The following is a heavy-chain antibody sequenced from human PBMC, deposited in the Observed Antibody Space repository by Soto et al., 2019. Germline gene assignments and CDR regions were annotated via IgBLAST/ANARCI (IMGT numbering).Heavy chain of an antibody. V-gene: IGHV3-15*07. CDR1: WFTFTTPW. CDR2: IKSKTDGGTT. J-gene: IGHJ4*02. Sequence: WGSPRLPWAASWFTFTTPWINRVRQAPGKGLEWVGRIKSKTDGGTTDYAAPVKGRFTISRDDSKNTLYLQMNSLKTEDTAVYYCTIVRAVADDYWGQGTLVTVSS. D-gene: IGHD6-19*01. CDR3: TIVRAVADDY.